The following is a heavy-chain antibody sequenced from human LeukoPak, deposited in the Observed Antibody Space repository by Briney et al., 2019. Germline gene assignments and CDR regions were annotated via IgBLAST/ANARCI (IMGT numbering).Heavy chain of an antibody. CDR2: IRSKAYGGTT. CDR1: GFTFGDYA. V-gene: IGHV3-49*04. CDR3: TRRKYYFDY. J-gene: IGHJ4*02. Sequence: PEGSLRLSCTASGFTFGDYAMSWVRQAPGKGLEWVGFIRSKAYGGTTEYAASVKGRFTISRDDSKSVAYLQMNSLKTEDTAVYYCTRRKYYFDYWGQGTLVTVSS.